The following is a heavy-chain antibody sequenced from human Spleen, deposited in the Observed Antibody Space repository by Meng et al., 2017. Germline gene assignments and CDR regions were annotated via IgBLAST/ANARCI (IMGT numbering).Heavy chain of an antibody. D-gene: IGHD5-24*01. Sequence: ASVKVSCKASGETFTSHFIHWVRQAPGRGLEWMGMISPRDGSTTYAQKFQGRVTITADKSTSTAYMELSSLRSEDTAVYYCARDRDGYNSLAFDYWGQGTLVTVSS. CDR1: GETFTSHF. J-gene: IGHJ4*02. CDR2: ISPRDGST. CDR3: ARDRDGYNSLAFDY. V-gene: IGHV1-46*01.